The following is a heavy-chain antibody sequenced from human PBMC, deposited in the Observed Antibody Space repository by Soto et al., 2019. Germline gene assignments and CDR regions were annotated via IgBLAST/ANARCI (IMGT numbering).Heavy chain of an antibody. D-gene: IGHD4-17*01. V-gene: IGHV3-73*02. CDR3: SRPNDNGDYEWYFDL. CDR1: GFTFRDSA. J-gene: IGHJ2*01. CDR2: IRNKVNDYAT. Sequence: QLVESGGGLVQPGGSLQLSCAASGFTFRDSALHWVRQASGKGLEWVGRIRNKVNDYATIYAASVKGRFTISRDDSTNTAYLKMNNQRTEDTAVYYCSRPNDNGDYEWYFDLWGRGTPVTVSS.